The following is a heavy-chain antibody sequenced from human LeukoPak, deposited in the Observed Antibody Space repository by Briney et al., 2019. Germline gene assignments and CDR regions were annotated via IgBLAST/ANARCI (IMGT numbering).Heavy chain of an antibody. CDR3: ARLGVHSGYPVGFDY. V-gene: IGHV1-2*02. CDR2: INPKSGGT. D-gene: IGHD3-22*01. Sequence: ASVKVSCKASRYTFTGYYMHWVRQAPGQGLEWMGWINPKSGGTNYAQKFQGRVTMTRDTSISTAYMELSRLRSDDTAVYYCARLGVHSGYPVGFDYWGQGTLVTVSS. J-gene: IGHJ4*02. CDR1: RYTFTGYY.